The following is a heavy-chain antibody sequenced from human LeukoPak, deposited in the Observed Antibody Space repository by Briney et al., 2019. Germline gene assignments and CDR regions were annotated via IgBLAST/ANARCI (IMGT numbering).Heavy chain of an antibody. D-gene: IGHD1-1*01. CDR3: EKCGTTAAPQLDWFDLDC. CDR2: ISGSGGTT. V-gene: IGHV3-23*01. Sequence: GGSLRLSCAVSGFTFSSCTMSWVRHAPGKGLELVSGISGSGGTTYYADSVTGLFPISRDNSKNTLYLQLNSLRAEDTAVYYCEKCGTTAAPQLDWFDLDCWGQRAPVTV. J-gene: IGHJ4*02. CDR1: GFTFSSCT.